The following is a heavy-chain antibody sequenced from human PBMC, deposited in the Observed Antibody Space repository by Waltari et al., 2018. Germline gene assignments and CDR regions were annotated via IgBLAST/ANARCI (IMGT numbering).Heavy chain of an antibody. J-gene: IGHJ3*02. CDR2: INPNSGGT. V-gene: IGHV1-2*02. D-gene: IGHD3-9*01. CDR1: GHTITGYY. CDR3: ARVTGYYVGDAFDI. Sequence: QVQLVQSGAEVKKPGASVKVSRKASGHTITGYYMHRVRQAPGQGLEWMEWINPNSGGTNYAQKFQGRVTMTRDTSISTAYMELSRLRSDDTAVYYCARVTGYYVGDAFDIWGQGTMVTVSS.